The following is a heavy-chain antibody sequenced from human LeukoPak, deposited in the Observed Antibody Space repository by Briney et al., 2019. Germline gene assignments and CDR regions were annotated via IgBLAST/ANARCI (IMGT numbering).Heavy chain of an antibody. D-gene: IGHD6-19*01. CDR1: GGSISSGSYY. V-gene: IGHV4-30-4*08. J-gene: IGHJ4*02. CDR2: IYYSGST. Sequence: PSETLSLTCTVSGGSISSGSYYWSWIRQPPGKGLEWIGYIYYSGSTYYIPSLKSRVTISVDTSKNQFSLKLSSVTAADTAVYYCARESFDSSGWSTDFDYWGQGTLVTVSS. CDR3: ARESFDSSGWSTDFDY.